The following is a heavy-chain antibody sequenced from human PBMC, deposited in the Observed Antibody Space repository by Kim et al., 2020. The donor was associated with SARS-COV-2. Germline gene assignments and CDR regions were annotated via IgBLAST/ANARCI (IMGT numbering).Heavy chain of an antibody. CDR3: ARSPGLATSGSGDY. V-gene: IGHV3-30*04. CDR1: GFTFSSYA. CDR2: ISYDGSNK. D-gene: IGHD3-10*01. J-gene: IGHJ4*02. Sequence: GGSLRLSCAASGFTFSSYAMHWVRQAPGKGLEWVAVISYDGSNKYYADSVKGRFTISRDNSKNTLYLQMNSLRAEDTAVYYCARSPGLATSGSGDYWGQGTLVTVSS.